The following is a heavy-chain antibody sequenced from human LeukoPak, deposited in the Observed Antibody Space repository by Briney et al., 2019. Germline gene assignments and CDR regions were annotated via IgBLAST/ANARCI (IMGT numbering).Heavy chain of an antibody. CDR2: TYYRSKWYY. CDR1: GDSVSSNSAA. Sequence: SQTLSHTCAISGDSVSSNSAAWNWIRQSPSSGLEWLGRTYYRSKWYYDYAVSVKSRITINPDTAKNQFSLQLNSVTPEDTAVYYCARMTTVVTRAYDYWGQGTLVTVSS. D-gene: IGHD4-23*01. J-gene: IGHJ4*02. V-gene: IGHV6-1*01. CDR3: ARMTTVVTRAYDY.